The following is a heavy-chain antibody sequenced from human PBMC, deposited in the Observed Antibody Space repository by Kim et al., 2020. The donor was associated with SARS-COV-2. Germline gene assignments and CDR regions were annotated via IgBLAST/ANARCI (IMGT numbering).Heavy chain of an antibody. V-gene: IGHV3-21*01. CDR1: GFTFSSYS. J-gene: IGHJ4*02. Sequence: GGSLRLSCAASGFTFSSYSMNWVRQAPGKGLEWVSSISSSSSYIYYADSVKGRFTISRDNAKNSLYLQMNSLRAEDTAVYYCARDQLLSRGEVDYWGQGTLVTVSS. D-gene: IGHD3-16*01. CDR3: ARDQLLSRGEVDY. CDR2: ISSSSSYI.